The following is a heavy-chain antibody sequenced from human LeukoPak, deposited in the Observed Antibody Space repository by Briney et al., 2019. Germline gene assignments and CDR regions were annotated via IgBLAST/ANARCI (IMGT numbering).Heavy chain of an antibody. CDR3: AKITMATTPNY. CDR1: GFIFSNYA. V-gene: IGHV3-23*01. D-gene: IGHD3-10*01. CDR2: TTENGRKT. J-gene: IGHJ4*02. Sequence: GGSLRLSCAASGFIFSNYAMNWVRQASGKGLGWVSGTTENGRKTYYADSVKGRFSISRDNSKNTLYLQMSDLRAEDTAIYYCAKITMATTPNYWGQGTLVTVSS.